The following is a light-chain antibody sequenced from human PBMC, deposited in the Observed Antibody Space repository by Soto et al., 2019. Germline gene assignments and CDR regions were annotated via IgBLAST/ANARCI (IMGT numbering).Light chain of an antibody. CDR3: QQYNKLGT. CDR1: QSVSSN. J-gene: IGKJ1*01. Sequence: EIVMTQSPATLSVSPGERATLSCRASQSVSSNLAWYQQKPGQAPRLLIYGASTRATGIPARFSGSGSGTEFTLTISSLPSEEFAVLYLQQYNKLGTFGQGTKVEIK. V-gene: IGKV3-15*01. CDR2: GAS.